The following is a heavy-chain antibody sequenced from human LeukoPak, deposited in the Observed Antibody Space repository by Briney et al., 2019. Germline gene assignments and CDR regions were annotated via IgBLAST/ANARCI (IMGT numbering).Heavy chain of an antibody. J-gene: IGHJ4*02. CDR3: AKLLLNYDILTGYYFDY. D-gene: IGHD3-9*01. CDR1: GFTFSSYA. CDR2: ISGSGGSI. V-gene: IGHV3-23*01. Sequence: GGSLRLSCAASGFTFSSYAMSWVRQAPGKGLEWVSSISGSGGSIYYADSVKGRFTISRDNSKKTLYLQMNSLRAEDTAVYYWAKLLLNYDILTGYYFDYWGQGTLVTVSS.